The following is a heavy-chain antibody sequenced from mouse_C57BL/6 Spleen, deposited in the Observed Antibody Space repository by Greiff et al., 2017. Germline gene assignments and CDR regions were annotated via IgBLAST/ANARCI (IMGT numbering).Heavy chain of an antibody. V-gene: IGHV1-18*01. CDR1: GYTFTDYN. CDR2: INPNNGGT. Sequence: EVKLQQSGPELVKPGASVKIPCKASGYTFTDYNMDWVKQSHGKSLEWIGDINPNNGGTIYNQKFKGKATLTVDKSSSTAYMELRSLTSEDTAVYYCARGFDGYRGYFDVWGTGTTVTVSS. CDR3: ARGFDGYRGYFDV. J-gene: IGHJ1*03. D-gene: IGHD2-3*01.